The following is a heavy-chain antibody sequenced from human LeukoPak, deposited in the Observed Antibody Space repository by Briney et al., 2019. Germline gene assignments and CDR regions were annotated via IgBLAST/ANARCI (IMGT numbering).Heavy chain of an antibody. CDR1: GGTFSSYA. V-gene: IGHV1-69*13. CDR2: IIPIFGTA. CDR3: ARGIAALRGGAFDI. D-gene: IGHD6-6*01. Sequence: GASVKVSCKASGGTFSSYAISWVRQAPGQGLEWMGGIIPIFGTANYAQKFQGRVTITADESTSTAYMELSSLRSEDTAVYYCARGIAALRGGAFDIWGQGTMVTVSS. J-gene: IGHJ3*02.